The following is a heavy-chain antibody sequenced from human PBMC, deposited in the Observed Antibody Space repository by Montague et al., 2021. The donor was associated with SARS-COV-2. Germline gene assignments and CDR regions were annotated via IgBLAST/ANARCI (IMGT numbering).Heavy chain of an antibody. CDR2: IHHGGST. V-gene: IGHV4-34*01. Sequence: SETLSLTCAVHGTSFSGYYWNWIRQPPGKGLGWIGEIHHGGSTNYNPSLKSRVTTSADTSKNQFSLKLTSVAAADTAVYYCARLGDGVVPSPILGVGPYYSYYYMDVWGKGTTVTVSS. J-gene: IGHJ6*03. CDR3: ARLGDGVVPSPILGVGPYYSYYYMDV. CDR1: GTSFSGYY. D-gene: IGHD3-10*01.